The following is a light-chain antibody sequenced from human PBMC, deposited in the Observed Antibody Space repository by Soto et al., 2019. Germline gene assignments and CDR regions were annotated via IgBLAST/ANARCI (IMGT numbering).Light chain of an antibody. Sequence: DIQITQSPSSLSASVRDIGTITCQAMHDIINYLNWYQQKPGKAPKILIYDASNLETGVRSRFSARGSGTALTFPISSLQPDDIATYYCKQYDNLPLTFGGGTTV. CDR1: HDIINY. V-gene: IGKV1-33*01. J-gene: IGKJ4*01. CDR3: KQYDNLPLT. CDR2: DAS.